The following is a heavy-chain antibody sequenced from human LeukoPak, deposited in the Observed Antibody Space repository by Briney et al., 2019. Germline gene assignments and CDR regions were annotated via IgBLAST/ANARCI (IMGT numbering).Heavy chain of an antibody. V-gene: IGHV1-18*01. CDR3: AREGYSSSWYLSSYYGMDV. Sequence: ASVKVSCKASGYTFTSYGISWVRQAPGQGLEWMGWISAYNGNTNYAQKLQGRVTMTTDTSTSTAYMELRSLRSDDTAVYYCAREGYSSSWYLSSYYGMDVWVQGTTVTVSS. CDR1: GYTFTSYG. CDR2: ISAYNGNT. J-gene: IGHJ6*02. D-gene: IGHD6-13*01.